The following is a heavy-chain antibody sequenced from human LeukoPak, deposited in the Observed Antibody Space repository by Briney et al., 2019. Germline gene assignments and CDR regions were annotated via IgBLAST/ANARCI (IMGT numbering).Heavy chain of an antibody. V-gene: IGHV3-23*01. D-gene: IGHD3-22*01. CDR2: ISASGGNT. Sequence: GGSLRLSCAASGFTFSSYAVNWVRQAPGKGLEWVSTISASGGNTYYADSVEGRFTISRDNSKNTLYLQMSSLRAEDTAVYYCAKEAKDYYDNSGFYYYAFDIWGQGTMVTVSS. CDR3: AKEAKDYYDNSGFYYYAFDI. CDR1: GFTFSSYA. J-gene: IGHJ3*02.